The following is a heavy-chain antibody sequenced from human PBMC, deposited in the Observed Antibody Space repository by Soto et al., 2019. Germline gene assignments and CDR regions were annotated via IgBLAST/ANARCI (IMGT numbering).Heavy chain of an antibody. D-gene: IGHD3-10*01. J-gene: IGHJ3*02. CDR2: IRSKAYGGTT. CDR1: GFTFGDYA. CDR3: HYGSGHDAFDI. Sequence: PGGSLRLSCTASGFTFGDYAMSWFRQAPGKGLEWVGFIRSKAYGGTTEYAASVKGRFTISRDDSKSIAYLQMNSLKTEDTAVYYAHYGSGHDAFDIWGQGTMVTVSS. V-gene: IGHV3-49*03.